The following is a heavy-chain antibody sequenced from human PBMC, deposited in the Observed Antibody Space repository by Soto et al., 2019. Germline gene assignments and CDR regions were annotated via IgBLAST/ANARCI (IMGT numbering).Heavy chain of an antibody. CDR1: GFTFSSYA. D-gene: IGHD3-22*01. Sequence: EVQLLESGGGLVQPGGSLRLSCGASGFTFSSYAMSWVRQSPGKGLEWVSAISGSGGSTYYADSVKGRFTISRDNYSNTMYLEMNSLRAEDTAVYYCATGGYYDSCGYYGRDAFDIWGQGTMVTVSS. V-gene: IGHV3-23*01. J-gene: IGHJ3*02. CDR3: ATGGYYDSCGYYGRDAFDI. CDR2: ISGSGGST.